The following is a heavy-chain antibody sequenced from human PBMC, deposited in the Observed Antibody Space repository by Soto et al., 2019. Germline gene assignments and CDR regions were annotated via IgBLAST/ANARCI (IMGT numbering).Heavy chain of an antibody. Sequence: ASVKVSCKASGDTFTGYYMHWVRQAPGQGLEWMGWINPNSGGTDYAQKFQGRVTMIRDTSISTAYMELSGLRSDDTAVYYCARGYSGYDYFDYWGQGSLVTVSS. CDR3: ARGYSGYDYFDY. CDR1: GDTFTGYY. CDR2: INPNSGGT. V-gene: IGHV1-2*02. J-gene: IGHJ4*02. D-gene: IGHD5-12*01.